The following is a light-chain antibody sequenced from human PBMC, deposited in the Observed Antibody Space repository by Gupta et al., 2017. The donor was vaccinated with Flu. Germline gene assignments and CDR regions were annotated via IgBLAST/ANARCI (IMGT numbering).Light chain of an antibody. CDR1: QTISDY. Sequence: DIQMTQSPASLSASVGDRVTITCRASQTISDYLNWYQQRPGKAPKLLIYGAFHLQGGVPSRFSGSASATDFTLTISMLQPEDFATYYCQQSYIIPFAFDHGTKVEIK. V-gene: IGKV1-39*01. CDR3: QQSYIIPFA. J-gene: IGKJ3*01. CDR2: GAF.